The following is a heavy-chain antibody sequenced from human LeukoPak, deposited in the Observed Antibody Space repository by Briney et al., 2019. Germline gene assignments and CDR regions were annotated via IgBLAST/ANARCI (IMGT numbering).Heavy chain of an antibody. D-gene: IGHD3-22*01. CDR1: GYTFTSYG. V-gene: IGHV1-18*01. CDR3: ARDSRDYYDSSGPGLWYFDL. CDR2: ISAYNGNT. Sequence: ASVKVSCKASGYTFTSYGISWVRQAPGQGLEWMGWISAYNGNTNYAQKLQGRVTMTSDTSTSTAYMELRSLRSDDTAVYYCARDSRDYYDSSGPGLWYFDLWGRGTLVTVSS. J-gene: IGHJ2*01.